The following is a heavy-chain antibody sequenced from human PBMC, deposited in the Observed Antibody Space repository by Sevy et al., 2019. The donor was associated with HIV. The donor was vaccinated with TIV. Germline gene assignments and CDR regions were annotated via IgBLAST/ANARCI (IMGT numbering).Heavy chain of an antibody. CDR1: GFTFSSYA. Sequence: GGSLRLSCAASGFTFSSYAMSWVRQAPGKGLEWVSAISGSGGSTYYADSVKGRFTISRDNSKNTLYLQMNSLRAEDTAVYYCAKGFISGRGGRCSGSFNWFDPWGQRTLVTVSS. CDR3: AKGFISGRGGRCSGSFNWFDP. CDR2: ISGSGGST. J-gene: IGHJ5*02. V-gene: IGHV3-23*01. D-gene: IGHD1-26*01.